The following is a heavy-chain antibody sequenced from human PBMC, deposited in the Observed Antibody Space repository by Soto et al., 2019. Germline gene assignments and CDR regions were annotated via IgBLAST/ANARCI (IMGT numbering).Heavy chain of an antibody. Sequence: QVQPVESGGGVVQPGRSLRLSCAASGFSFSSYGIHWVRQAPGKGLEWVAVIWYDGSNEYYADSVKGRFSISRDNSKSTVYLQMNSLRAGDTAVYYCAKDRGGGAVVPDYWGQGTLVTVSS. V-gene: IGHV3-33*06. J-gene: IGHJ4*02. CDR2: IWYDGSNE. CDR1: GFSFSSYG. CDR3: AKDRGGGAVVPDY. D-gene: IGHD2-21*01.